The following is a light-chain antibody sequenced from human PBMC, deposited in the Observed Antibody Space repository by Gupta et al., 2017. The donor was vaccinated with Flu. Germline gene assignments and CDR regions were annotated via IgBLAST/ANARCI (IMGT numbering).Light chain of an antibody. CDR2: DAS. CDR1: QSVSSY. V-gene: IGKV3-11*01. CDR3: QQRSNWPVYT. J-gene: IGKJ2*01. Sequence: PATLSLSPGERATLSCRASQSVSSYLAWYQQKPGQAPRLLIYDASNRATGIPARFSGSGSGTDFTLTISSLEPEDFAVYYCQQRSNWPVYTFGQGTKLEIK.